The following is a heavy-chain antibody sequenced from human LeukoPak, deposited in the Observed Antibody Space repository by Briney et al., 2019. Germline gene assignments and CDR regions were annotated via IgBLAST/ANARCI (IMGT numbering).Heavy chain of an antibody. CDR3: ASPWRTMVRTQNNYGMDV. D-gene: IGHD3-10*01. CDR2: IRYDGSNK. V-gene: IGHV3-30*02. J-gene: IGHJ6*02. Sequence: GGSLRLSCAASGFTFSSYGMHWVRQAPGKGLEWVAFIRYDGSNKYYADSVKGRFTISRDNSKNTLYLQMNSLRAEDTAVYYCASPWRTMVRTQNNYGMDVWGQGTTVTVSS. CDR1: GFTFSSYG.